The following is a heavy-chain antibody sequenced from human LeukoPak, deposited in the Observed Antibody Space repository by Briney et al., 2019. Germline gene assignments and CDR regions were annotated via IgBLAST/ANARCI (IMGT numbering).Heavy chain of an antibody. Sequence: KPSETLSLTCTVSGGSISSSSYYWGWIRQPPGKGLEWIGSIYYSGSTYYNPSLKSRVTISVDTSKNQFSLKLSSVTAADTAVYYCARAVGDPPGQVWFDPWGQGTLVTVSS. CDR2: IYYSGST. V-gene: IGHV4-39*07. CDR1: GGSISSSSYY. J-gene: IGHJ5*02. D-gene: IGHD2-21*02. CDR3: ARAVGDPPGQVWFDP.